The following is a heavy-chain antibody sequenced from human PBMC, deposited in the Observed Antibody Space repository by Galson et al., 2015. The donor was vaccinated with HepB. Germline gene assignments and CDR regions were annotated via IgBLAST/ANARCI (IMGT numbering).Heavy chain of an antibody. J-gene: IGHJ5*02. CDR3: ARDNSAYDRGWWFAP. D-gene: IGHD5-12*01. CDR1: GYTFTSYY. Sequence: SVKVSCKASGYTFTSYYMHWVRQAPGQGLEWMGLINPTGARTWYAQKFQGRVTMTRDTSTSTDYLELSSLRSEDTAVYYCARDNSAYDRGWWFAPWGQGTLFTVYS. CDR2: INPTGART. V-gene: IGHV1-46*03.